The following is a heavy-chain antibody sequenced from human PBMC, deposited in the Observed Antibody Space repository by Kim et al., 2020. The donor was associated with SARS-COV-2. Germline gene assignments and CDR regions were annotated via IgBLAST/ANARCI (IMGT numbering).Heavy chain of an antibody. Sequence: SETLSLTCFVSGVSVSSANYYWSWIRQPPGKGLEWIGYFHSGRTNYNPSLKSRVTISVDTSRNQFSLKVNSVAAADTALYYCVTVGSLWFAISWGQGTLVTVSS. CDR2: FHSGRT. V-gene: IGHV4-61*01. CDR3: VTVGSLWFAIS. J-gene: IGHJ5*02. D-gene: IGHD3-10*01. CDR1: GVSVSSANYY.